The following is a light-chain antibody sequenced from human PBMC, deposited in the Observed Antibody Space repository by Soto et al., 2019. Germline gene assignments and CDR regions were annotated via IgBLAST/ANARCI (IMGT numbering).Light chain of an antibody. CDR3: CSYAGSYTFEV. CDR2: DVS. CDR1: SSDVGGYNY. Sequence: QSVLTQPRSVSGSPGQSVTISCTGTSSDVGGYNYVSWYQQHPGKAPKLMIYDVSKRPSGVPDRFSGCKSGNTASLTISGLQAEDEADYYCCSYAGSYTFEVFGGGTQLTVL. V-gene: IGLV2-11*01. J-gene: IGLJ2*01.